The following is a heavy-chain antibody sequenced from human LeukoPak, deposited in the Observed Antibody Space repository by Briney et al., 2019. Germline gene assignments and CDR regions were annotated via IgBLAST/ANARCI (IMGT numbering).Heavy chain of an antibody. D-gene: IGHD1-26*01. V-gene: IGHV4-4*02. J-gene: IGHJ4*02. CDR1: GGSISSTNW. CDR3: SRESGAFCPFGH. Sequence: SETLSLTCTVSGGSISSTNWWSWVRQPPGQGLEWIGEISLTGQTNYNPSLNGRVTMSLDESRNQLSLKLTSVTAADTAIYYCSRESGAFCPFGHWGQGTLVIVPP. CDR2: ISLTGQT.